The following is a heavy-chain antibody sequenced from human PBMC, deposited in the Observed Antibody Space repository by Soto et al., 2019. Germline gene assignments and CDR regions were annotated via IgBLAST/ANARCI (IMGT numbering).Heavy chain of an antibody. Sequence: EVQLLESGGGLVQPGGSLRLSCAASGFTFSSYAMSWVRQAPGKGPEWVSAISGSGGSTYYADSVKGRFTISRDNSKNTLYLQMNSLRAEDTAVYYCAKGPRPTVTYFDYWGQGTLVTVSS. CDR3: AKGPRPTVTYFDY. V-gene: IGHV3-23*01. CDR2: ISGSGGST. D-gene: IGHD4-17*01. CDR1: GFTFSSYA. J-gene: IGHJ4*02.